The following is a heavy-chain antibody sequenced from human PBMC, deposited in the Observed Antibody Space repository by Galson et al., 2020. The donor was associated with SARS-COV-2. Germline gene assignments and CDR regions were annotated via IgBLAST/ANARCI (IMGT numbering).Heavy chain of an antibody. CDR1: GFTFSSYG. CDR3: AKDYRYYDFWSGAGGCGGYYYYYYMDG. Sequence: GGSLRLSCAASGFTFSSYGMPWVRQAPGKGLEWVAVISYAGSTKYYAASVKGRSTISRDTSKTTLYLQMNSLRAEDTAVYYCAKDYRYYDFWSGAGGCGGYYYYYYMDGWGKGTTVTVSS. CDR2: ISYAGSTK. D-gene: IGHD3-3*01. V-gene: IGHV3-30*18. J-gene: IGHJ6*03.